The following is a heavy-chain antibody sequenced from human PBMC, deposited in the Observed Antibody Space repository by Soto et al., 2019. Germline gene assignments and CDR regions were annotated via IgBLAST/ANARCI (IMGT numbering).Heavy chain of an antibody. D-gene: IGHD2-21*02. CDR2: IYRDGSA. CDR3: ANGGGAFCDGDCYRAFDY. J-gene: IGHJ4*02. V-gene: IGHV3-53*01. CDR1: GLTVSSTY. Sequence: EVQLVESGGGLIQPGGSLRLSCAASGLTVSSTYMSWVRQAPGKGLEWVSVIYRDGSAYYADSVKGRFTISRDHSKNTLYLQMNSLSADDTAVYYCANGGGAFCDGDCYRAFDYWGQGTLVTVSS.